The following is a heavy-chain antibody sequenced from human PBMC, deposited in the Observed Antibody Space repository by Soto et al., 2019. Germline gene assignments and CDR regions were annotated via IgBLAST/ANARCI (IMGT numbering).Heavy chain of an antibody. Sequence: SETLSLTCAVYGGSLSGYYWSWIRQPPGKGLEWIGEINHSGSTNYNPSLKSRVTISVDTSKNQFSLKQSSVTAADTAVYYCARGGTVISSSGYHLGYYYGMDGWGQGTTGIVAS. J-gene: IGHJ6*01. CDR3: ARGGTVISSSGYHLGYYYGMDG. CDR2: INHSGST. CDR1: GGSLSGYY. D-gene: IGHD6-13*01. V-gene: IGHV4-34*01.